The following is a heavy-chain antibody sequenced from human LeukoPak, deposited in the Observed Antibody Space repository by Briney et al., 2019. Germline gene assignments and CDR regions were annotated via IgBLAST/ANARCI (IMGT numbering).Heavy chain of an antibody. V-gene: IGHV4-38-2*02. J-gene: IGHJ4*02. CDR2: IYQSGST. CDR3: ARDFRVCSGGSCYSGPFDY. Sequence: SETLSLTCTVSGYSISSGYWGWIRQPPGKGLEWIGSIYQSGSTYHNPSLKSRVTISVDTSKNQFSLRLYSMTAADTAVYFCARDFRVCSGGSCYSGPFDYWGQGTLVTVSS. D-gene: IGHD2-15*01. CDR1: GYSISSGY.